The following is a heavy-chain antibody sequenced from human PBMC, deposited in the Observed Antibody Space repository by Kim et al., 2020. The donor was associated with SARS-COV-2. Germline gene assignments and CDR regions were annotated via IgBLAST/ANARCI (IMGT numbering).Heavy chain of an antibody. D-gene: IGHD6-19*01. CDR3: AMQAVAGLYYFDY. CDR1: GGSISSYY. V-gene: IGHV4-59*08. J-gene: IGHJ4*02. Sequence: SETLSLTCTVSGGSISSYYWSWIRQPPGKGLEWIGYIYYSGSTNYNPSLKSRVTISVDTSKNQFSLKLSSVTAADTAVYYCAMQAVAGLYYFDYWGQGTLVTVSS. CDR2: IYYSGST.